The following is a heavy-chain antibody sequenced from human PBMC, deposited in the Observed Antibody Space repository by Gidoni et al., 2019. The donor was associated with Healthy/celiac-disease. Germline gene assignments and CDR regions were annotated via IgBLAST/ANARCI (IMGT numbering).Heavy chain of an antibody. CDR1: GFTFSSYG. J-gene: IGHJ6*02. Sequence: QVQLVESGGGVVQPGRSLRLSCAASGFTFSSYGMHWVRQAPGKGLGWVAVISYDGSNKYYADSVKGRFTISRDNSKNTLYLQMNSLRAEDTAVYYCAKGGELYIDYYYGMDVWGQGTTVTVSS. D-gene: IGHD1-7*01. CDR2: ISYDGSNK. V-gene: IGHV3-30*18. CDR3: AKGGELYIDYYYGMDV.